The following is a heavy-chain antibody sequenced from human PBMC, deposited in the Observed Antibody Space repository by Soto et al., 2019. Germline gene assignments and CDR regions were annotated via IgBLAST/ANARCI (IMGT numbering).Heavy chain of an antibody. CDR3: ARSLWFGELH. D-gene: IGHD3-10*01. Sequence: QITLKESGPTLVKPTQTLTLTCSFSGFSLSTTGVGVGWIRQSPGKALEWLAIIYWDNDKRYSPSLKSRVTITKDTSKNQVVLTVTNMDPLETGTYYCARSLWFGELHWGQGALVTVSS. V-gene: IGHV2-5*02. CDR1: GFSLSTTGVG. J-gene: IGHJ4*02. CDR2: IYWDNDK.